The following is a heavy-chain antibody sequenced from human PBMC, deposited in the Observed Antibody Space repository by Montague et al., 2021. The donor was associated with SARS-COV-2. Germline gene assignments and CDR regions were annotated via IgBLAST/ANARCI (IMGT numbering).Heavy chain of an antibody. CDR1: GGSFSTYS. CDR2: IHHGGST. V-gene: IGHV4-34*01. CDR3: ARLGYGVVPSRILGVGPYYYYYYMDV. J-gene: IGHJ6*03. D-gene: IGHD3-10*01. Sequence: SETLSLTCAVHGGSFSTYSWSWIRQPPGKGLEWIGEIHHGGSTNYNPSLKSRVTISADTSKNQFSLKLTSVAAADTAVYYCARLGYGVVPSRILGVGPYYYYYYMDVWGKGTTVTVSS.